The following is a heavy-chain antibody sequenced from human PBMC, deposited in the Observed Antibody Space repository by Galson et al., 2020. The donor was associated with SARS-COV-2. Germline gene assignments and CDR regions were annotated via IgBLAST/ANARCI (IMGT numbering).Heavy chain of an antibody. V-gene: IGHV4-31*03. D-gene: IGHD5-18*01. J-gene: IGHJ4*02. CDR3: ARNKQLLFDF. CDR2: INYSGNT. CDR1: GGSISSGGYY. Sequence: SETLSLTCTVSGGSISSGGYYWSWIRQHPGKGLEWIGYINYSGNTYYNPSLKNRITLSVDTSKNQFSLNLTSVTAADTAIYFCARNKQLLFDFWGQGTLVSVTS.